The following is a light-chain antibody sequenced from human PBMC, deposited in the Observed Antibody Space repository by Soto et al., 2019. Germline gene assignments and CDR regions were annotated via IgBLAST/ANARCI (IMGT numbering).Light chain of an antibody. CDR3: QQYADSPIT. CDR1: QSVTSNY. Sequence: EIVLTQSPGTLSLSPGERTTLSCRASQSVTSNYLAWYKQKPGQAPRLLIYDASNRATGTPDRFLGRASGTDFTLIISRLEPEDFAVYYCQQYADSPITFGQGTRLEIK. CDR2: DAS. J-gene: IGKJ5*01. V-gene: IGKV3-20*01.